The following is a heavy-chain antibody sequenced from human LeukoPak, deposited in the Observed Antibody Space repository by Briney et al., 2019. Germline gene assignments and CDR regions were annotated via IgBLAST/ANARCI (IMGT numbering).Heavy chain of an antibody. J-gene: IGHJ4*02. CDR3: ARSSSGTYHY. Sequence: GASVKVSCKTSGYNFASYTMHWLRQAPGQSPEWMGSIHGDNGNTKYSEKFQGRVTFTRDTSASSAYMELSRLRSEDTAVYYCARSSSGTYHYWGQGTLVTVSS. D-gene: IGHD3-10*01. CDR1: GYNFASYT. V-gene: IGHV1-3*01. CDR2: IHGDNGNT.